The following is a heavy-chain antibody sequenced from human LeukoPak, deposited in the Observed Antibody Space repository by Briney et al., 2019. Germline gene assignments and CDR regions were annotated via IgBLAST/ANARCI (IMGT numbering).Heavy chain of an antibody. CDR3: ASGGNSGY. V-gene: IGHV4-4*09. CDR1: GGSISSYY. D-gene: IGHD4-23*01. J-gene: IGHJ4*02. Sequence: SETLSLTCTVSGGSISSYYWSWIRQPPGKGLEWIGYTYTSGSTNYNPSFKSRVTISVDTSKNQFSLKLSSVTAADTAVYYCASGGNSGYWGQGTLVTVSS. CDR2: TYTSGST.